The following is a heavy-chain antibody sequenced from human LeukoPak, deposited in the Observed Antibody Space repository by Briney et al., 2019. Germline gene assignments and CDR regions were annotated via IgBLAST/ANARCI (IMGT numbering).Heavy chain of an antibody. CDR2: IKQDGSEK. D-gene: IGHD6-13*01. CDR1: GFTFSSYW. Sequence: GGSLRLSCAASGFTFSSYWMSWVRQAPGKGLEWVANIKQDGSEKYYVDSVKGRFTISRDNAKNSLYLQMNSLRAEDTAVYYCARPYSSSWGVYYYYMDVWGKGTTVTISS. CDR3: ARPYSSSWGVYYYYMDV. J-gene: IGHJ6*03. V-gene: IGHV3-7*01.